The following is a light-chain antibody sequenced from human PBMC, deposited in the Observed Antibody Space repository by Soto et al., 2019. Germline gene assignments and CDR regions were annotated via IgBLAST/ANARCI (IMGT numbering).Light chain of an antibody. V-gene: IGLV1-44*01. CDR2: ENN. J-gene: IGLJ1*01. Sequence: QSVLTQPPSASGAPGQRVTISCSGSASNIGRDPVNWYQQVPGTAPKLLIYENNHRPSGVPDRFSGSKSCTSASLVISGLQSEDVAGYFCAGWDGSLKGFVFGTGTNVTVL. CDR3: AGWDGSLKGFV. CDR1: ASNIGRDP.